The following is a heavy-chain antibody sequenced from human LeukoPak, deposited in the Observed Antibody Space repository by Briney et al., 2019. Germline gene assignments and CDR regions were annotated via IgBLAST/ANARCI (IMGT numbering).Heavy chain of an antibody. Sequence: KTGGSLRLSCAASGFTFNDYYMIWIRHAPGKGREGVSYISSSGSIIYYADSVKGRFTISRDNAKNSMYLQMNSQSAEETAVNNCAKYGNRCEIDYWGQGTLVTVSS. CDR1: GFTFNDYY. CDR2: ISSSGSII. CDR3: AKYGNRCEIDY. D-gene: IGHD1-14*01. V-gene: IGHV3-11*01. J-gene: IGHJ4*02.